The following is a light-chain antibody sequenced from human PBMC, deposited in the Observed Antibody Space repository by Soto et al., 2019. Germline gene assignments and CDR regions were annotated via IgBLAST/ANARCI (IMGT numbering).Light chain of an antibody. Sequence: QSVLTQPASVSGSPGESITISCTGTSSDVGGYNFVSWYQQHPGKVPKLIISEFSNRPSGVSNRFSGSKSGNTASLTISGLQAEDEADYYCSSYTSSSTVIFGGGTKVTV. V-gene: IGLV2-14*01. CDR3: SSYTSSSTVI. CDR2: EFS. J-gene: IGLJ2*01. CDR1: SSDVGGYNF.